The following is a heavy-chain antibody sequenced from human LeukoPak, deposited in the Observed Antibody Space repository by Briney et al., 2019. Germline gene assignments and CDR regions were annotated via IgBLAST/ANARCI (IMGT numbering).Heavy chain of an antibody. CDR3: AREVDCGGDCFEDYYYYYMDV. V-gene: IGHV4-4*07. J-gene: IGHJ6*03. CDR2: IYTSGST. CDR1: GGSFSSYY. D-gene: IGHD2-21*02. Sequence: SETLSLTCAVYGGSFSSYYWSWIRQPAGKGLEWIGRIYTSGSTNYNPSLKSRVTMSVDTSKNQFSLKLSSVTAADTAVYYCAREVDCGGDCFEDYYYYYMDVWGKGTTVTISS.